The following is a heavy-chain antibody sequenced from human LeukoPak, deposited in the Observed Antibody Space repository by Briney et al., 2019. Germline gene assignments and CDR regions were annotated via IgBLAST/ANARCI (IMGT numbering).Heavy chain of an antibody. CDR3: ARRITMVRGVIGECWFDP. CDR2: IKSKTNGETR. D-gene: IGHD3-10*01. V-gene: IGHV3-15*01. Sequence: GGSLRLSCAASGFTLSNAWMNWVRQAPGKGLEWVGLIKSKTNGETRDYAAPVKGRFTISRDDSDNTLYLQMNSLRAEDTAVYYCARRITMVRGVIGECWFDPWGQGTLVTVSS. CDR1: GFTLSNAW. J-gene: IGHJ5*02.